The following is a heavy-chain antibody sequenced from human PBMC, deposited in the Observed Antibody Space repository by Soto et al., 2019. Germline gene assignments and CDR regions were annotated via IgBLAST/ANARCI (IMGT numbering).Heavy chain of an antibody. Sequence: GGSLRLSCAASGFTFSSYAMSWVRQAPGKGLEWVSAISGSGGSTYYADSVKGRFTISRDNSKNTRYLQMNSLRAEDTAVYYCAKTGAGDYYGSGSYYAWYYYMDVWGKGTTVTVSS. J-gene: IGHJ6*03. CDR3: AKTGAGDYYGSGSYYAWYYYMDV. CDR2: ISGSGGST. D-gene: IGHD3-10*01. CDR1: GFTFSSYA. V-gene: IGHV3-23*01.